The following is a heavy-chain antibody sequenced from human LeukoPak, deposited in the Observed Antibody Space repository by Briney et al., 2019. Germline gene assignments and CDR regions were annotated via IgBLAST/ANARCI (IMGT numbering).Heavy chain of an antibody. Sequence: PSETLSLTCTVSGGSISSYYWSWIRQPPGKGLEWLGYIYYSGSTNYNPSLKSRVTISVDTSKNQFSLKLSSVTAADTAVYYCARTHDYGGFNFDYWGQGTLVTVSS. CDR1: GGSISSYY. V-gene: IGHV4-59*08. J-gene: IGHJ4*02. CDR2: IYYSGST. D-gene: IGHD4-23*01. CDR3: ARTHDYGGFNFDY.